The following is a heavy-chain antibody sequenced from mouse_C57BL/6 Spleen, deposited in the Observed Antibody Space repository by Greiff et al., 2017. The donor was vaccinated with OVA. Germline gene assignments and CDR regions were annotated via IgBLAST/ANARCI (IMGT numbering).Heavy chain of an antibody. J-gene: IGHJ4*01. CDR3: AKNRATVVATPYYAMDY. CDR1: GFSLTSYG. Sequence: VQLQQSGPGLVQPSQSLSITCTVSGFSLTSYGVHWVRQPPGKGLEWLGVIWSGGSTDYNAAFISRLSISKDNSKSQVFFKMNSLQADDTAIYYCAKNRATVVATPYYAMDYWGQGTSVTVSS. D-gene: IGHD1-1*01. CDR2: IWSGGST. V-gene: IGHV2-4*01.